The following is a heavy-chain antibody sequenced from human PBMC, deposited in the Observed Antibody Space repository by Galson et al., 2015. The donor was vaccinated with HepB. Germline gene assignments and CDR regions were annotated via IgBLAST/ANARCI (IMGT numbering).Heavy chain of an antibody. CDR2: MNPNSGNT. Sequence: SVKVSCKASGYTFTSYDINWVRQATGQGLEWMGWMNPNSGNTGYAQKFQGRVTMTRNTSISTAYMELSSLRSEDTAVYYCARGPGYCSSTSCYKGYYYYMDVWGKGTTVTVSS. CDR3: ARGPGYCSSTSCYKGYYYYMDV. D-gene: IGHD2-2*02. J-gene: IGHJ6*03. V-gene: IGHV1-8*01. CDR1: GYTFTSYD.